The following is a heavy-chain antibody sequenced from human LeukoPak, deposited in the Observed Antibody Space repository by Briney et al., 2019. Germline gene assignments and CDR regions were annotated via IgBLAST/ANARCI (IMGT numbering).Heavy chain of an antibody. CDR3: ARQRGDRAYYPVDY. CDR2: ISGSGDST. Sequence: GGSLRLSCAVSGFTFSSYAMIWVRQAPGKGLEWVSAISGSGDSTYYADSVKGRFTISGDNSNNTLYLQMNSLRVEDTAVYYCARQRGDRAYYPVDYWGQGTLVTVSS. J-gene: IGHJ4*02. D-gene: IGHD3-10*01. CDR1: GFTFSSYA. V-gene: IGHV3-23*01.